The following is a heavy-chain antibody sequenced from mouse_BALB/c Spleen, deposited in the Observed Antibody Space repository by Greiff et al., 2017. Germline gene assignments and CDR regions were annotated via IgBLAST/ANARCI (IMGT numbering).Heavy chain of an antibody. CDR3: ARPYDYDVYYAMDY. Sequence: QVQLQQSAAELARPGASVKMSCKASGYTFTSYTMHWVKQRPGQGLEWIGYINPSSGYTEYNQKFKDKTTLTADKSSSTAYMQLSSLTSEDSAVYYCARPYDYDVYYAMDYWGQGTSVTVSS. CDR2: INPSSGYT. V-gene: IGHV1-4*02. J-gene: IGHJ4*01. D-gene: IGHD2-4*01. CDR1: GYTFTSYT.